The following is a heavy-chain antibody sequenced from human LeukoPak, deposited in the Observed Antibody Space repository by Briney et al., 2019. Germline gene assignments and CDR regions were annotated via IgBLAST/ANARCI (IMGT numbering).Heavy chain of an antibody. J-gene: IGHJ4*02. Sequence: ASVKVSCKPSGGTFGSYAISWVRQAPGQGLEWVGGIIPLFGAPLYAQKFQRRVTITADERTSTVYMDLSSLRSDDTAVYYCARDEEKAAGSLWGQGTPVIVSS. D-gene: IGHD6-13*01. V-gene: IGHV1-69*13. CDR1: GGTFGSYA. CDR2: IIPLFGAP. CDR3: ARDEEKAAGSL.